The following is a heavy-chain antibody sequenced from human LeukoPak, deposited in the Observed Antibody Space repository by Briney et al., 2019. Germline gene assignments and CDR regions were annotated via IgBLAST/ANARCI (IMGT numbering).Heavy chain of an antibody. J-gene: IGHJ4*02. CDR3: ARDGDDILTEKTNVDY. V-gene: IGHV1-2*02. Sequence: GASVKVSCKASGYTFTGYYMHWVRQAPGQGLEWMGWINPNSGGTNYAQKFQGRVTMTRDTSISTAYMELSRLRSDDTAVYYCARDGDDILTEKTNVDYWGQGTLVTVSS. CDR2: INPNSGGT. D-gene: IGHD3-9*01. CDR1: GYTFTGYY.